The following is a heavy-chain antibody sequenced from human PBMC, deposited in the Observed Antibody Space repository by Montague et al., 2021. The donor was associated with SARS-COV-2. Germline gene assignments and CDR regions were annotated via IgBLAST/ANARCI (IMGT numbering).Heavy chain of an antibody. J-gene: IGHJ4*02. CDR2: IFYTGST. D-gene: IGHD3-10*01. Sequence: SETLSLTCSVSGGSTSNYYWPWIRQSPGKGMQWIGYIFYTGSTKFNPSLKSRVSMSLDTSKDHVSLRLSAVTAADTARYYCARAQNICVIANCVNYFDLWGLGALVTVSS. V-gene: IGHV4-59*01. CDR3: ARAQNICVIANCVNYFDL. CDR1: GGSTSNYY.